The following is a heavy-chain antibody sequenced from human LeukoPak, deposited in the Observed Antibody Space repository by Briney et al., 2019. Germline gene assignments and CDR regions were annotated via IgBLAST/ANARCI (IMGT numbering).Heavy chain of an antibody. CDR3: ARDGYCSTTSCYPDI. D-gene: IGHD2-2*03. V-gene: IGHV3-74*01. CDR1: GFTFSSYW. CDR2: INIDGSST. Sequence: PGGSLRLSCAASGFTFSSYWMHWVRQTPGKGLLWVARINIDGSSTSYADSVKGRFTISRDNAKKTLYLQMNSLRAEDTAVYYCARDGYCSTTSCYPDIWGQGTLVGVSS. J-gene: IGHJ3*02.